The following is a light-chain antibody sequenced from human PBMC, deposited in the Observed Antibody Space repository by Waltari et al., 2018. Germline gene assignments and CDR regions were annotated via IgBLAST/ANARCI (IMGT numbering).Light chain of an antibody. CDR1: QGIGNW. V-gene: IGKV1-12*01. Sequence: DVRMTQSPSSVSASVGDRVDITCRASQGIGNWLAWYQQKPRKAPELLIYDASSLQSGVPSRFSGSGSGTDFTLTISSLQPEDFATYYCQQVYTFPLTVGGGTKVETK. CDR3: QQVYTFPLT. J-gene: IGKJ4*01. CDR2: DAS.